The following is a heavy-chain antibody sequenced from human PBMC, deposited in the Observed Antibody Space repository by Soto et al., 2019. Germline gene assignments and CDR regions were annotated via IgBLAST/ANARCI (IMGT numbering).Heavy chain of an antibody. CDR3: ARDYYALGRTNWFDP. Sequence: ASVKVSCKASGYTFTSYYMHWVRQAPGQGLEWVGIINPSGGSTSYAQKFQGRVTMTRDTSTSTVYMELSSLRSEDTAVYYCARDYYALGRTNWFDPRGQGTLVTVSS. V-gene: IGHV1-46*03. CDR1: GYTFTSYY. J-gene: IGHJ5*02. CDR2: INPSGGST. D-gene: IGHD3-10*01.